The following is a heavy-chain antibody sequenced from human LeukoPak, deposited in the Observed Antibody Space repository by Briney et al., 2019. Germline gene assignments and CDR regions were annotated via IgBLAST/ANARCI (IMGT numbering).Heavy chain of an antibody. D-gene: IGHD2-2*01. CDR1: GGSISSSSYY. V-gene: IGHV4-39*07. CDR2: MYYSGST. J-gene: IGHJ4*02. Sequence: SETLSLTCTVSGGSISSSSYYWGWIRQPPGKGLEWIGSMYYSGSTYYNPSLKSRVTITVDRTQNQFYLKLSSVTAADQAVYYCARETEARYCSSTSCSYPFDYWGQGTLVTVSS. CDR3: ARETEARYCSSTSCSYPFDY.